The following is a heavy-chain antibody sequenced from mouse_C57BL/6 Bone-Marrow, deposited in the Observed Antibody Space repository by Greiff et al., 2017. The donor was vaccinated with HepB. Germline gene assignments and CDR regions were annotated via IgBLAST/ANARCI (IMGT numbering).Heavy chain of an antibody. J-gene: IGHJ2*01. CDR1: GFTFSSYA. CDR3: ARDDWEGDYFDY. Sequence: EVKLVESGGGLVKPGGSLKLSCAASGFTFSSYAMSWVRQTPEKRLECVATISDGGSYTYYPDNVKGRFTISRDNAKNNLYLQMSHLKSEDTAMYYCARDDWEGDYFDYWGQGTTLTVSS. V-gene: IGHV5-4*01. D-gene: IGHD4-1*01. CDR2: ISDGGSYT.